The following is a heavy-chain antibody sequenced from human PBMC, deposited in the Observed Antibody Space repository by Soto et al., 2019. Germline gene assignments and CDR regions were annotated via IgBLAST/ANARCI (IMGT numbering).Heavy chain of an antibody. CDR1: GFTFRSYV. J-gene: IGHJ4*02. D-gene: IGHD3-16*01. CDR2: TSYDGTNN. V-gene: IGHV3-30*19. Sequence: QVQLVESGGGVVQPGTSLRLSCVGSGFTFRSYVIHWVRQAPGKGLEWVALTSYDGTNNYYGDSVKGRFTISRDNSKNTVDMQMDSMRLEDTSLYYCARWGTTGGLEVWGPGTLVSGSS. CDR3: ARWGTTGGLEV.